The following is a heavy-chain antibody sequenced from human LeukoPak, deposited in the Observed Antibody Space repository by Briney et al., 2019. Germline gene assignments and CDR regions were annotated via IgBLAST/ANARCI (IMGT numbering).Heavy chain of an antibody. D-gene: IGHD6-19*01. CDR3: AKGGEQWLVRGYFDY. CDR1: GFTFSTYG. J-gene: IGHJ4*02. V-gene: IGHV3-30*02. CDR2: IWYDGSNK. Sequence: GGSLRLSCAASGFTFSTYGMHWVRQAPGKGLEWVALIWYDGSNKYYADSVKGRFTISRDNSKNTLYLQMNSLRAEDTAVYYCAKGGEQWLVRGYFDYWGQGTLVTVSS.